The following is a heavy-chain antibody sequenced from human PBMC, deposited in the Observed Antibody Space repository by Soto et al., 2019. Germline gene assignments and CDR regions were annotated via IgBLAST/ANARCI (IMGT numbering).Heavy chain of an antibody. CDR1: GFTFSSYS. J-gene: IGHJ6*03. Sequence: EVQLVESGGGLVKPGGSLRLSCAASGFTFSSYSMNWVRQAPGKGLEWVSSITSSSSYIYYADSVKGRFTISRDNAKNSLYLQMNSLRAEDTAVYYCARDQNCVAGSVTPCPDYYYYYLDVWGKGTTVTVSS. V-gene: IGHV3-21*01. CDR3: ARDQNCVAGSVTPCPDYYYYYLDV. D-gene: IGHD4-4*01. CDR2: ITSSSSYI.